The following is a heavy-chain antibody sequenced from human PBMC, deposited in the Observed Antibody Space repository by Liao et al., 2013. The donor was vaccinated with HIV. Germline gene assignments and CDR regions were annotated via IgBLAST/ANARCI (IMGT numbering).Heavy chain of an antibody. D-gene: IGHD5-18*01. CDR3: ARDQDRIQLWFNWFDP. J-gene: IGHJ5*02. CDR1: GDTFSGYY. V-gene: IGHV4-34*01. Sequence: QVHLQQWGAGLLKPSETLSLTCAVYGDTFSGYYWSWIRQPPGKGLEWIGEINHSGSTNYNPSLKSRVTMSVDTSKNQFSLKLSSVTAADTAVYYCARDQDRIQLWFNWFDPWGQGTLVTVSS. CDR2: INHSGST.